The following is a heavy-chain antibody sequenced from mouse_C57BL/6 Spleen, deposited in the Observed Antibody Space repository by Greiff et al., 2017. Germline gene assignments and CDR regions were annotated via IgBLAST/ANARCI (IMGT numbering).Heavy chain of an antibody. J-gene: IGHJ1*03. Sequence: VQLQESGAELVKPGASVKLSCKASGYTFTSYWMHWVKQRPGRGLEWIGRIDPNSGGTKYNEKFKSKATLTVDKPSSTAYMQLSSLTSEDSAVYVCARTIYDGYYVGYFDVWGTGTTVTVSS. CDR3: ARTIYDGYYVGYFDV. V-gene: IGHV1-72*01. CDR2: IDPNSGGT. D-gene: IGHD2-3*01. CDR1: GYTFTSYW.